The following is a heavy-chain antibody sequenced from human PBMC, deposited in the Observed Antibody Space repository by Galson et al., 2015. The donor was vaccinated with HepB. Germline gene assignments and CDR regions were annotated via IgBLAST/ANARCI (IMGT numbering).Heavy chain of an antibody. CDR3: ARDRITAVVGGAGGRAFDL. Sequence: LSLTCTVSGGSVSDGNYYWSWIRQPAGKGLEWIGRIYFSGFTDDNPSFKSRVTMSLDKAKNQFSLNLSSVTAADTAIYYCARDRITAVVGGAGGRAFDLWGQGTMVTVSS. J-gene: IGHJ3*01. CDR1: GGSVSDGNYY. CDR2: IYFSGFT. V-gene: IGHV4-61*02. D-gene: IGHD3-10*01.